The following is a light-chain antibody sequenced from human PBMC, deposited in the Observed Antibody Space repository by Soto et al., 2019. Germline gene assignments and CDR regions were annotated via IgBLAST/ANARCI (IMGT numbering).Light chain of an antibody. CDR2: SNN. Sequence: QSVLTQPPSASGTPGQRVTISCSGSSSNIGTNSVYWYQQLPGTAPKLLIYSNNQRPSGVPDRFSGSKSGTSASPAISGLGSEDDADDYCAGWYDSLSGAVFGGGTKLTVL. V-gene: IGLV1-47*02. CDR1: SSNIGTNS. CDR3: AGWYDSLSGAV. J-gene: IGLJ7*01.